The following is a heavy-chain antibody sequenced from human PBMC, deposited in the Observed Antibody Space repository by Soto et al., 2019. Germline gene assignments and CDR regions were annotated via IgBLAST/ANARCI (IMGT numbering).Heavy chain of an antibody. CDR2: IYYSVST. V-gene: IGHV4-39*01. D-gene: IGHD2-21*02. CDR1: GGSISSSSYY. CDR3: ARQHRDSHFYDYGIDV. J-gene: IGHJ6*02. Sequence: PSETLTFTCTVSGGSISSSSYYWGWIRQPPGKGLEWIGSIYYSVSTYYNPSLKSRVTISVDTSKNQFSLKLSSVTAADTAVYYCARQHRDSHFYDYGIDVLGQRTTVTVSS.